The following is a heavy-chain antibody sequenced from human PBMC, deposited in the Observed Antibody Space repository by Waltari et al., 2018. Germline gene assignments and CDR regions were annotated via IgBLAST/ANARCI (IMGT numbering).Heavy chain of an antibody. CDR3: ARRSCNGECYAPYIY. CDR2: IHHKSGAT. D-gene: IGHD2-8*01. J-gene: IGHJ4*02. Sequence: QVQLVQSGAEVTKPGASVKVSCKPSGYTFTDYHIHWVRQAPGRGLEWMGWIHHKSGATYYARAFQGGVTMTRDTSTSTVFMELSSLKSDDTAVYYCARRSCNGECYAPYIYWGQGTLVTVSS. V-gene: IGHV1-2*07. CDR1: GYTFTDYH.